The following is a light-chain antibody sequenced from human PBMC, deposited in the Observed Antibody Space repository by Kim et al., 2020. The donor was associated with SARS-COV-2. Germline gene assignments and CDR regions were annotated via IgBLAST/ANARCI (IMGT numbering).Light chain of an antibody. V-gene: IGLV1-40*01. CDR1: SSNIEAGYD. Sequence: VTISCTGSSSNIEAGYDVHWYQQLPRTAPTLLIYVNSNRHSAVPDRFSGSKSGTSDSLAITGLQAEDEAEYYYQSYDSSLSVSYVFGAGTKVTVL. J-gene: IGLJ1*01. CDR2: VNS. CDR3: QSYDSSLSVSYV.